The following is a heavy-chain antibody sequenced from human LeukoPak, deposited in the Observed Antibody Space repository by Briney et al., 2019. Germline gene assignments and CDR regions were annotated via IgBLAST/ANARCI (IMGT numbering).Heavy chain of an antibody. D-gene: IGHD4-17*01. CDR2: IYYSGGT. CDR1: VGSITRYY. J-gene: IGHJ4*02. CDR3: ASLTTVTQGYFDS. Sequence: SETLSLTRTVSVGSITRYYWSWIRQPPGKGLEWIGYIYYSGGTNYNPSLKSRLTMPVDATKNQFSLMLRSVAPTHTARYYCASLTTVTQGYFDSWGQGTLVTVPS. V-gene: IGHV4-59*08.